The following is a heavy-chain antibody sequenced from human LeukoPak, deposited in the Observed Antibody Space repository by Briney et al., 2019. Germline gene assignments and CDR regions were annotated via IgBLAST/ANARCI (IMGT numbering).Heavy chain of an antibody. CDR1: GFTFSSYG. J-gene: IGHJ2*01. Sequence: EGSLRLSCAASGFTFSSYGMHWVRQAPGKGLEWVAFIRYDGSNKYYADSVKGRFTISRDIAKNSVFLQMNTLRADDTAVYYCARPMGVVAGTHLDDWYFDLWGRGTVVTV. V-gene: IGHV3-30*02. CDR2: IRYDGSNK. D-gene: IGHD2-15*01. CDR3: ARPMGVVAGTHLDDWYFDL.